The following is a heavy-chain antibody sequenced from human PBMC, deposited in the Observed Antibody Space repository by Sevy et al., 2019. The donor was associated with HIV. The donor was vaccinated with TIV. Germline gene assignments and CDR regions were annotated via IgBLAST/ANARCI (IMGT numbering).Heavy chain of an antibody. Sequence: SETLSLTCTVSGGSIISLYWNWIRQPPGKGLEWIANIYYNGHINYNPSLKSRVTLSLVTSKNQFSLRLSSVTAADTAMYYCAGENAWGRGYSWGQGTLVTVSS. D-gene: IGHD1-26*01. J-gene: IGHJ4*02. CDR1: GGSIISLY. CDR3: AGENAWGRGYS. V-gene: IGHV4-59*08. CDR2: IYYNGHI.